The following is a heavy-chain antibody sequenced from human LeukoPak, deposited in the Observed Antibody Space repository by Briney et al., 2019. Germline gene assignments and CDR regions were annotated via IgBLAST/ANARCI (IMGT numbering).Heavy chain of an antibody. D-gene: IGHD5/OR15-5a*01. CDR1: GFTFSSYS. Sequence: GGSLRLSCAASGFTFSSYSMNWVRQAPGKGLEWVSSISSSSSYIYYADSVKGRFTISRDNSKNTLYLQMNSLRAEDTAVYYCAREVLSYFDYWGQGTLVTVSS. CDR2: ISSSSSYI. CDR3: AREVLSYFDY. J-gene: IGHJ4*02. V-gene: IGHV3-21*01.